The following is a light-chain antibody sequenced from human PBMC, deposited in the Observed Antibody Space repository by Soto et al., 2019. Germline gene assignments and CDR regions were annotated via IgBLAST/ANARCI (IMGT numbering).Light chain of an antibody. J-gene: IGKJ2*01. CDR3: QQYNNWPPT. CDR2: GAS. CDR1: QSVSSN. Sequence: EIVKTQSPATLSVSPGERATLSCRASQSVSSNLAWYQQKPGQAPRLLIYGASTRATGIPARFSGSGSGTDFTLTISSLQSEDFAVYYCQQYNNWPPTFGQGTKLEIK. V-gene: IGKV3-15*01.